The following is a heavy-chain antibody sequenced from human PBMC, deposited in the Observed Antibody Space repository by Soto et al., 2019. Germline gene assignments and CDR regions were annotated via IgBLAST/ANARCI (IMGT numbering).Heavy chain of an antibody. J-gene: IGHJ4*02. CDR3: ARDPWAADY. V-gene: IGHV3-66*01. CDR2: IYSGGST. CDR1: GFTVSTKY. D-gene: IGHD3-16*01. Sequence: EVQLVESGGGLVQPGGSLRISCAASGFTVSTKYMSWVRQAPGKGLEWVSVIYSGGSTFYADSVRGRFTISRDNSKNTVNLQMSSLRAEDTAVYYCARDPWAADYWGQGTLVTVSS.